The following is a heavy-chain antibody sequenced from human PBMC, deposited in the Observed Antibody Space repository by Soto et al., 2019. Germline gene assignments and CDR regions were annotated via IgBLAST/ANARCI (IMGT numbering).Heavy chain of an antibody. CDR1: GGSISSGGYS. D-gene: IGHD6-13*01. V-gene: IGHV4-30-2*01. J-gene: IGHJ4*02. Sequence: TSETLSLTCAVSGGSISSGGYSWSWIRQPPGKGLEWIGYIYHSGSTYYNPSLKSRVTISVDRSKNQFSLKLSSVTAADTAVYYCARVARQQLVAGYFDYWGQGTLVTSPQ. CDR2: IYHSGST. CDR3: ARVARQQLVAGYFDY.